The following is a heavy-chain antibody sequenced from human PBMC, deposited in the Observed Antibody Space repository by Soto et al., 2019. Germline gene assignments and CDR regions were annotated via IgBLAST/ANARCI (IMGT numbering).Heavy chain of an antibody. CDR2: IYYSGYT. Sequence: SETLSLTCTVSGDSIRSYYWSWIRQPPGKGLEWIGYIYYSGYTSYNPSLKSRVTISVDTSKNQFSLKLSSVTAADTAVYYCARLNYDFWSGYYFDYWGQGTLVTVSS. CDR1: GDSIRSYY. V-gene: IGHV4-59*01. J-gene: IGHJ4*02. D-gene: IGHD3-3*01. CDR3: ARLNYDFWSGYYFDY.